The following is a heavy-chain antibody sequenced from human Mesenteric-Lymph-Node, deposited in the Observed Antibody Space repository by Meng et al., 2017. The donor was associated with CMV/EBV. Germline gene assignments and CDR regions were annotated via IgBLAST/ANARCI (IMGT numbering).Heavy chain of an antibody. J-gene: IGHJ6*02. CDR2: ISGSGGST. D-gene: IGHD2-15*01. CDR1: GFTFSSYA. Sequence: GESLKISCAASGFTFSSYAMSWVRQAPGKGLEWVSAISGSGGSTYYADSVKGRFTISRDNSKNTLYLQMNSLRAEDTAVYYCAREVDVDPAPMDVWGQGTTVTVSS. CDR3: AREVDVDPAPMDV. V-gene: IGHV3-23*01.